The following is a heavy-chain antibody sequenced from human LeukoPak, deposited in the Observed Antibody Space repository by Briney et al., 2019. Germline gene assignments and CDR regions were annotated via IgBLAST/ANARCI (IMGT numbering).Heavy chain of an antibody. V-gene: IGHV1-8*01. CDR2: MNPKSTNT. J-gene: IGHJ4*02. D-gene: IGHD2-2*01. CDR3: ARGPPESTSSDY. CDR1: GYTFSNYD. Sequence: ASVKVSCKASGYTFSNYDINWVRQAPGQGPEWLGWMNPKSTNTGYAQKFQGRVSMTRNTSISTAYMELSSLRSDDTAVYYCARGPPESTSSDYWGQGTLVTVSS.